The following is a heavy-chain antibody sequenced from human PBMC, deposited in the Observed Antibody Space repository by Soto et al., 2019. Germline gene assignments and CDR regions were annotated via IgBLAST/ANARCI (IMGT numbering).Heavy chain of an antibody. CDR3: ARGDNFYDSSGYYY. J-gene: IGHJ4*02. Sequence: QVQLVGSGGGVVQPGGSLRLSCVASGFTFSSYAMHWVRQTPGKGLEWVVVISYDGANQYYADSVKGRFTISRDTSKNTLYLQMNSLRAEDTAVYYCARGDNFYDSSGYYYWGQGTLVTVSS. CDR1: GFTFSSYA. V-gene: IGHV3-30-3*01. CDR2: ISYDGANQ. D-gene: IGHD3-22*01.